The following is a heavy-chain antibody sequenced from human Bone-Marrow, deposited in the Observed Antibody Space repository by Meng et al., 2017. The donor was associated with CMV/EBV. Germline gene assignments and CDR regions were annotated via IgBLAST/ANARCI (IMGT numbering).Heavy chain of an antibody. CDR3: AKDSEAMLSGEQQLTH. CDR2: ISGSGGST. D-gene: IGHD6-13*01. CDR1: GFTFSSYA. Sequence: GGSLRLSCAASGFTFSSYAMSWVRQAPGKGLEWVSAISGSGGSTYYADSVKGRFTISRDNSKNTLYLQMNSLRAEDTAVYYCAKDSEAMLSGEQQLTHWGQGTLVTIYS. J-gene: IGHJ4*02. V-gene: IGHV3-23*01.